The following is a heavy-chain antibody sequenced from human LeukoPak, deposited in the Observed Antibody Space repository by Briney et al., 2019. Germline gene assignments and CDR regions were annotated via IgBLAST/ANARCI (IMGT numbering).Heavy chain of an antibody. D-gene: IGHD2-2*01. V-gene: IGHV4-38-2*02. CDR1: GFSISSGYY. CDR3: ARAILEYQHPYYFDY. J-gene: IGHJ4*02. Sequence: SETLSLTCTASGFSISSGYYWGWIRQPPGKGLEWIGSIYHSGSTYYNPSLESRVTISVDTSKNQFSLKLSSVTAADTAVYYCARAILEYQHPYYFDYWGQGTLVTVSS. CDR2: IYHSGST.